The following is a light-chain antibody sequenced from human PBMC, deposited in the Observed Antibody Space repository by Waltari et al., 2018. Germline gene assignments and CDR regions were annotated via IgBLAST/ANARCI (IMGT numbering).Light chain of an antibody. CDR1: RTVLYSDTNKNY. J-gene: IGKJ2*01. CDR3: QQYYTTPYT. V-gene: IGKV4-1*01. CDR2: WAS. Sequence: DIVMTQSPDSLAVSLGERATLTCKSSRTVLYSDTNKNYLAWYQQKPGQSPKLLIYWASTRQSWVPDRFSGSGSGTDFTLTVSSLQAEDVAVYYCQQYYTTPYTFGQGTKLEIK.